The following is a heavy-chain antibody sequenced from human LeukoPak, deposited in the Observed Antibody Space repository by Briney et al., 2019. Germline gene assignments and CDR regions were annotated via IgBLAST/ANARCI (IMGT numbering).Heavy chain of an antibody. Sequence: PGASLRLSCAASGFTFSSYAMSWVRQAPGKGLEWVSSISSSSSYIYYADSVKGRFTISRDNAKNSLYLQMNSLRAEDTAVYYCARGYPSGWYLRRDAFDIWGQGTMVTVSS. CDR3: ARGYPSGWYLRRDAFDI. CDR2: ISSSSSYI. D-gene: IGHD6-19*01. CDR1: GFTFSSYA. J-gene: IGHJ3*02. V-gene: IGHV3-21*01.